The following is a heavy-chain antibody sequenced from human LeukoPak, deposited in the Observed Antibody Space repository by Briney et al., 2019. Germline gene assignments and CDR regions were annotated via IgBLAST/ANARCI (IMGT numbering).Heavy chain of an antibody. CDR2: INPSGRI. CDR1: GGSFSGYY. D-gene: IGHD3-22*01. Sequence: PSETLSLTCAVYGGSFSGYYWTWIRQAPGKGLEWIGEINPSGRISYSPSLKSRLTISVDASKNRFSLNLRSLTAADTAVYYCARGRQEVSMIVVVMTAVSYYLDVWGKGTTVTVS. J-gene: IGHJ6*03. V-gene: IGHV4-34*01. CDR3: ARGRQEVSMIVVVMTAVSYYLDV.